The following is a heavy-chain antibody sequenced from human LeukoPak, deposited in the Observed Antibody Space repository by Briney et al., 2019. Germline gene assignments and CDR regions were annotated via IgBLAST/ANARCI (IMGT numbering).Heavy chain of an antibody. CDR2: IYYSGST. CDR3: ARDVPADPYNWFDP. J-gene: IGHJ5*02. Sequence: SETLSLTCAVYGGSFSGYYWSWIRQPPGKGLEWIGYIYYSGSTNYNPSLKSRVTISVDTSKNQFSLKLSSVTAADTAVYYCARDVPADPYNWFDPWGQGTLVTVSS. V-gene: IGHV4-59*01. D-gene: IGHD2-2*01. CDR1: GGSFSGYY.